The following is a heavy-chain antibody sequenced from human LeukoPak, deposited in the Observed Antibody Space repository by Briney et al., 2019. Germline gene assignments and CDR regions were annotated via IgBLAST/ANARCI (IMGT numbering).Heavy chain of an antibody. CDR1: GGSISSSTYY. Sequence: SETLSLTCTVSGGSISSSTYYWGWIRQPPGKGLEWIGRIYTSGSTNYNPSLKSRVTISVDTSKNQFSLKLSSVTAADTAVYYCARGAEGIAAAENWFDPWGQGTLVTVSS. D-gene: IGHD6-13*01. CDR2: IYTSGST. J-gene: IGHJ5*02. CDR3: ARGAEGIAAAENWFDP. V-gene: IGHV4-61*02.